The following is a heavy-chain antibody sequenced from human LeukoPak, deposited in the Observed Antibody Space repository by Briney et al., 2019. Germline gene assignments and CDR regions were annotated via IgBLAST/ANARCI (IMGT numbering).Heavy chain of an antibody. CDR3: ARGYYYGSSNWFDA. J-gene: IGHJ5*02. Sequence: SETLSLTCTVSGGSISGFYWAWIRQPAGKGLEWIGRIYSSGGTYYNPSLKGRGAMSVDTSKNQFRLKLSYVTAADTAVYYCARGYYYGSSNWFDAWGQGTLVTVSS. CDR2: IYSSGGT. V-gene: IGHV4-4*07. CDR1: GGSISGFY. D-gene: IGHD3-10*01.